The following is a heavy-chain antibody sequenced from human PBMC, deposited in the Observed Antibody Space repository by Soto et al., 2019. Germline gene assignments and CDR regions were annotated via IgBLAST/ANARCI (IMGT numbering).Heavy chain of an antibody. J-gene: IGHJ4*02. CDR2: IGFTGKT. CDR3: AREFHTSERLRLAS. D-gene: IGHD6-25*01. CDR1: GFTFRNFA. Sequence: GGSLRLSCAASGFTFRNFALSWVRQIPGEGLEWVSAIGFTGKTYYAPSVAGRFTISRDDSTSTLYFQVDAASAEDTGIYYCAREFHTSERLRLASWGQGALVTVSS. V-gene: IGHV3-23*01.